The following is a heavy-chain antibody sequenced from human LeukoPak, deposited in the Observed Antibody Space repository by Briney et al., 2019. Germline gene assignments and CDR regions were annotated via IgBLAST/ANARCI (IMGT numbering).Heavy chain of an antibody. V-gene: IGHV4-30-2*01. CDR2: IYHSGST. J-gene: IGHJ3*02. D-gene: IGHD1-26*01. CDR1: GGSISSGGYS. Sequence: SETLSLTCAVSGGSISSGGYSWSWIRQPPGKGLEWIGYIYHSGSTYYNPSLKSRVTISVDRSKNQFSLKLSSVTAADTAVYYCARVVGATNRGAFDIWGQGTMATVSS. CDR3: ARVVGATNRGAFDI.